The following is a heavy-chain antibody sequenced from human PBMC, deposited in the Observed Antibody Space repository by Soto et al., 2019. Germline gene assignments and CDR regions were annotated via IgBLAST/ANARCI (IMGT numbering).Heavy chain of an antibody. CDR3: ARGRYGDY. CDR1: GYGFTTYG. J-gene: IGHJ4*02. Sequence: QVHXVQSXAXVXXPGXSVKVSCKGSGYGFTTYGITWVRQAPGQGLEWMAWISAHNGNTNYAQKLQGRVTVTRDTSTSTAYMELRSLRSDDTAVYYCARGRYGDYWGQGALVTVSS. V-gene: IGHV1-18*01. CDR2: ISAHNGNT. D-gene: IGHD1-1*01.